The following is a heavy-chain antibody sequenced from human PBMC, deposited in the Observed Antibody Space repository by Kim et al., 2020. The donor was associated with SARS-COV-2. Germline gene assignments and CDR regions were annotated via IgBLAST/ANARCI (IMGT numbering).Heavy chain of an antibody. CDR3: ARGTNYDILTGEEYNWFDP. J-gene: IGHJ5*02. Sequence: GESLKISCKGSGYSFTSYWIGWVRQMPGKGLEWMGIIYPGDSDTRYSPSFQGQITISADKSISTAYLQWSSLKASDTAMYYCARGTNYDILTGEEYNWFDPWGQGTLVTVSS. D-gene: IGHD3-9*01. CDR2: IYPGDSDT. V-gene: IGHV5-51*01. CDR1: GYSFTSYW.